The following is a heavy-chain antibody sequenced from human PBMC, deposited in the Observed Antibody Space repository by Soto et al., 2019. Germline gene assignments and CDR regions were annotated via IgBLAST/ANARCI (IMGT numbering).Heavy chain of an antibody. V-gene: IGHV1-69*01. CDR2: IIPIFGTA. Sequence: QVQLVQSGAEVKKPGSSVKVSCKASGGTFSSYAISWVRQAPGQGLEWMGGIIPIFGTATYAQKFQGRVTITAAESTSTAYMELSSLRSEDTAVYYCAREGSYYPLDYWGQGTLVTVSS. CDR3: AREGSYYPLDY. D-gene: IGHD3-22*01. CDR1: GGTFSSYA. J-gene: IGHJ4*02.